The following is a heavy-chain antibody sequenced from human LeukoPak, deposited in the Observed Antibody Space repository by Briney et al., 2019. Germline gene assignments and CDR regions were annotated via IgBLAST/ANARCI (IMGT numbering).Heavy chain of an antibody. CDR1: AYTFTSYG. D-gene: IGHD2-21*02. V-gene: IGHV1-18*01. CDR3: ARGITYCGGDCYPPREVHYYYYMDV. Sequence: ASVKVSCKGSAYTFTSYGISWVRQAPGQGLEWMGWVSAYNGNTNYAQKLQGRVTMTTDTSTSTAYMELRSLRSDDTAVYYCARGITYCGGDCYPPREVHYYYYMDVWGKGTTVTVSS. J-gene: IGHJ6*03. CDR2: VSAYNGNT.